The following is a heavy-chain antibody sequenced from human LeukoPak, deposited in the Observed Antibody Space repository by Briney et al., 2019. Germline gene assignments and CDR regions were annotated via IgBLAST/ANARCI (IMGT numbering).Heavy chain of an antibody. J-gene: IGHJ3*02. V-gene: IGHV4-34*01. CDR3: ARGYRYCSSTSCYNRAFDI. Sequence: GSLRLSCAASGFTFSSYAMSWIRQPPGKGLEWIGEINHSGSTNYNPSLKSRVTISVDTSKNQFSLKLSSVTAADTAVYYCARGYRYCSSTSCYNRAFDIWGQGTMVTVSS. D-gene: IGHD2-2*02. CDR1: GFTFSSYA. CDR2: INHSGST.